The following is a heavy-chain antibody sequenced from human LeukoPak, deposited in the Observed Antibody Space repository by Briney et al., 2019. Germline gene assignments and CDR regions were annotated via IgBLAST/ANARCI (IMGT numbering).Heavy chain of an antibody. Sequence: GGSLRLSCAASGFTFSSYAMHWVRQAPGKGLEWVAVISYDGSNKDYADSVKGRFTISRDNSKNTLYLQMNSQRAEDTAVYYCARAPVWFGEWFFDYWGQGTLVTVSS. CDR2: ISYDGSNK. CDR3: ARAPVWFGEWFFDY. J-gene: IGHJ4*02. CDR1: GFTFSSYA. V-gene: IGHV3-30-3*01. D-gene: IGHD3-10*01.